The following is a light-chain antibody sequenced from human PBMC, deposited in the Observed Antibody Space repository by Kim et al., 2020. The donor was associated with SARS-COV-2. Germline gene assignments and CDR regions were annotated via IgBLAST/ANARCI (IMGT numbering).Light chain of an antibody. Sequence: DIQMTQSPSTLSASVGDRVTITCRASQSISSWLAWYQQRPGKAPRLLIYDASNLESGVPSRFIGSGSGTEFTLTISSLQPDDLATYYCQQYDSYSYGFGQGTKVDIK. V-gene: IGKV1-5*01. CDR3: QQYDSYSYG. CDR1: QSISSW. J-gene: IGKJ2*03. CDR2: DAS.